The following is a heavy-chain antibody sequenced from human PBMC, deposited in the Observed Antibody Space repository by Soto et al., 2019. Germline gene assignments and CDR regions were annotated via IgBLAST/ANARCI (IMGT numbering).Heavy chain of an antibody. CDR2: IYWDDDK. V-gene: IGHV2-5*02. Sequence: QITLKESGPTLVKPTQTLTLTCTFSGFSLSTSGVGVGWIRQPPGKALEWLALIYWDDDKRYSPSLKSRLTITKDTSKNQVVLTMTNMDPVDTATYYWAHRDYGGNSDDSWGQGTLVTVSS. J-gene: IGHJ4*02. CDR3: AHRDYGGNSDDS. D-gene: IGHD4-17*01. CDR1: GFSLSTSGVG.